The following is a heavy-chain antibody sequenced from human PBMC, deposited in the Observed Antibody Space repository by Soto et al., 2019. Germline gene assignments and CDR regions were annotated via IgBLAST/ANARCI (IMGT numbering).Heavy chain of an antibody. Sequence: SETLSLTCTVSGGSISRGGYYWSWIRQNPGKGLEWIGYTYNSVSTNYNPSLKSRVTISVDTSKNQFSLKLSSVTAADTAVYYCARVSVYYYGSGRPFDYWGQGTLVTVSS. CDR1: GGSISRGGYY. J-gene: IGHJ4*02. V-gene: IGHV4-61*08. D-gene: IGHD3-10*01. CDR3: ARVSVYYYGSGRPFDY. CDR2: TYNSVST.